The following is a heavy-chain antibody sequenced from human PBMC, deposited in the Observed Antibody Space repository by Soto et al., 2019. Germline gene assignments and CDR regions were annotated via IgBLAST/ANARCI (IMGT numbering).Heavy chain of an antibody. V-gene: IGHV3-30-3*01. D-gene: IGHD4-4*01. CDR2: ISYDGSNK. Sequence: PGGSLRLSCAASGFTFSSYAMHWVRQAPGKGLEWVAVISYDGSNKYYADSVKGRFTISRDNSKNTLYLQMNSLRAEDTAVYYCAREFNYSNYVDYWGQGTLVTVSS. CDR3: AREFNYSNYVDY. CDR1: GFTFSSYA. J-gene: IGHJ4*02.